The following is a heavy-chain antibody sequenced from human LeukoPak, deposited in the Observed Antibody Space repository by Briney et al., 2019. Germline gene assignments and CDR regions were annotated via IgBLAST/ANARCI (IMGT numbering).Heavy chain of an antibody. Sequence: ASVKVSCKASGYIFTGYYMHWVLQAPGQGLEWMGWINPNSGGTNSAQKFQGRDTMTRDTSISTAYMELSRLTSDDTAVYYCARHPYSGSYHFDYWGQGTLVTVSS. CDR1: GYIFTGYY. V-gene: IGHV1-2*02. CDR2: INPNSGGT. CDR3: ARHPYSGSYHFDY. J-gene: IGHJ4*02. D-gene: IGHD1-26*01.